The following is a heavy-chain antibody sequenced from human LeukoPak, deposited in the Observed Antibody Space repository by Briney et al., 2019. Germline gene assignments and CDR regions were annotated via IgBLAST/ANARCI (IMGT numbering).Heavy chain of an antibody. J-gene: IGHJ4*02. D-gene: IGHD2-21*02. Sequence: GGSLRLSCAASGFTFSSYGMHWVRQAPGKGLEWVAVISYDGSNKYYADSVKGRFTISRDNSKNTLYLQMNSLRAEDTAVYYCARGGAYCGGDCYSYVGYWGQGTLVTVSS. CDR1: GFTFSSYG. CDR2: ISYDGSNK. V-gene: IGHV3-30*03. CDR3: ARGGAYCGGDCYSYVGY.